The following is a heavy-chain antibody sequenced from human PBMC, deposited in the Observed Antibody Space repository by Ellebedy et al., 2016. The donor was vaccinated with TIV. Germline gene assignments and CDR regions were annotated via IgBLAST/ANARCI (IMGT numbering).Heavy chain of an antibody. V-gene: IGHV4-59*01. CDR2: ISYSGTT. J-gene: IGHJ3*02. CDR1: GGSISSYY. CDR3: ARVVWQQPVSYAFDI. D-gene: IGHD6-13*01. Sequence: MPSETLSLTCTVSGGSISSYYWSWIRQPPGKGLEWIGYISYSGTTNYNPSLKSRVTISVDTSRNHFSLRLSSVTAADTAVYYCARVVWQQPVSYAFDIWGQGIMVTVSS.